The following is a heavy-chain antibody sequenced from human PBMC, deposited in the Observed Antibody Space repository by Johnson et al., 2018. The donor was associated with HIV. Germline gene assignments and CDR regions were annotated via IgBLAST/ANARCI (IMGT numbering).Heavy chain of an antibody. Sequence: QVQLVESGGGVVQPGRSLRLYCAASGFTFSSYGVHWVRQAPGKGLEWVAVISYDGSNKYYADSVTGRFTISRDNSKNTVFLQMDSLRGEDTADYYCARDPGNGGRPFDAFDIWGQGTMVTVSS. CDR1: GFTFSSYG. V-gene: IGHV3-30*03. D-gene: IGHD4-23*01. CDR2: ISYDGSNK. J-gene: IGHJ3*02. CDR3: ARDPGNGGRPFDAFDI.